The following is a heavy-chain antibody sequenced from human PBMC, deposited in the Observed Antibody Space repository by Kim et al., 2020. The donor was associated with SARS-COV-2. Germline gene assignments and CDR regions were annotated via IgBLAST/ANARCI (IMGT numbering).Heavy chain of an antibody. J-gene: IGHJ5*02. D-gene: IGHD3-10*01. V-gene: IGHV3-23*01. CDR3: AKDLWFGENLDWFDP. Sequence: DSVDGRFTISRDNSKNTLYLQMNSLRAEDTAVYYCAKDLWFGENLDWFDPWGQGTLVTVSS.